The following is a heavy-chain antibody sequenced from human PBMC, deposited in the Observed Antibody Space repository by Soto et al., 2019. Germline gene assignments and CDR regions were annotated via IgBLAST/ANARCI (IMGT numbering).Heavy chain of an antibody. V-gene: IGHV3-74*01. CDR1: GFTFSNYW. CDR3: ARGDCVGGTCYSLAGSFYYYMDV. D-gene: IGHD2-15*01. J-gene: IGHJ6*03. CDR2: INSDRSVS. Sequence: EVQLVESGGGLVQPGGSLRLSCVASGFTFSNYWMYWVRQAPGEGLVWVSRINSDRSVSSYADSVKGRLTISRDNVKNTLYLQMDSLRAEDTAVYYCARGDCVGGTCYSLAGSFYYYMDVWGKGTTVTVFS.